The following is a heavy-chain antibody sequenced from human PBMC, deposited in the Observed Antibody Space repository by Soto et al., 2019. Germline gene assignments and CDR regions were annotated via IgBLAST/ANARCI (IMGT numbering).Heavy chain of an antibody. CDR3: ARPTTASSYFDY. V-gene: IGHV5-51*01. D-gene: IGHD5-12*01. CDR2: IYPGDSDT. CDR1: GYSFTNYW. J-gene: IGHJ4*02. Sequence: GESLKISCKVSGYSFTNYWIGWVRQLPGKGLEWMGTIYPGDSDTKYSQSFRGQVTIPADNSISTAYLQWSSLKASDTAVYYCARPTTASSYFDYWGQGTLVTVSS.